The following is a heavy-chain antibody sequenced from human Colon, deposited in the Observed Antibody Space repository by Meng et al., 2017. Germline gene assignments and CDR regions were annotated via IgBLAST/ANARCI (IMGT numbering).Heavy chain of an antibody. J-gene: IGHJ4*02. CDR2: IYYSGST. Sequence: SETLSLTCTVSGGSISSSSYYWGWIRQPPGKGLEWIGSIYYSGSTYYNPSLKSRVTISVDTSKNQFSLKLSSVTAADTAVYYCARDRSMTTVTTYPFDYWGQGTPVTVSS. CDR3: ARDRSMTTVTTYPFDY. V-gene: IGHV4-39*07. CDR1: GGSISSSSYY. D-gene: IGHD4-17*01.